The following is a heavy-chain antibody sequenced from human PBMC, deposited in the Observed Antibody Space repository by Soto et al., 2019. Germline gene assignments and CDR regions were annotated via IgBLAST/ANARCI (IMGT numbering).Heavy chain of an antibody. V-gene: IGHV3-33*01. CDR3: ARRQISPPTRGAASARGGMDV. D-gene: IGHD6-13*01. CDR2: IWNDGNGY. CDR1: GFNFNNNG. Sequence: QVQLVESGGGVVQPGRSLRLSCAASGFNFNNNGMHWVPQAQGRGLEWVAVIWNDGNGYYYANSVKGRFTISRDNSKNTLYLQMSSLRAEDTAVYYCARRQISPPTRGAASARGGMDVWGQGTTVTVSS. J-gene: IGHJ6*02.